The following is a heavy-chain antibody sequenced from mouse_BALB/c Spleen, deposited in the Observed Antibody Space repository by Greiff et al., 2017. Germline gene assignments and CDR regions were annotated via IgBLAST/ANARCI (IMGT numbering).Heavy chain of an antibody. CDR1: GFTFSSYG. V-gene: IGHV5-6*01. J-gene: IGHJ2*01. CDR3: ASLRCGYDPDY. D-gene: IGHD2-2*01. Sequence: EVQLVESGGELVKPGGSLKLSCAASGFTFSSYGMSWVRQTPDKRLEWVATISSGGSYTYYPDSVKGRFTISRDNAKNTLYLQMSSLKSEDTAMYYCASLRCGYDPDYWGQGTTLTVSS. CDR2: ISSGGSYT.